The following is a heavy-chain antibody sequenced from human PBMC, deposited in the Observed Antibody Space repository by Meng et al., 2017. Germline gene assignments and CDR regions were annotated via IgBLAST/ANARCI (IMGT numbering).Heavy chain of an antibody. CDR1: GGFVNSDHYS. CDR2: IYYSGTT. J-gene: IGHJ3*01. V-gene: IGHV4-61*01. CDR3: ATRSTSLMGTFDV. D-gene: IGHD2/OR15-2a*01. Sequence: SETLSLTCTVSGGFVNSDHYSRGWIRQPPGKGPEWPGYIYYSGTTNCNHSLKSRLTISLDTSKNQFSLTLNSVTAADTAVYYCATRSTSLMGTFDVWGQGTMVTVSS.